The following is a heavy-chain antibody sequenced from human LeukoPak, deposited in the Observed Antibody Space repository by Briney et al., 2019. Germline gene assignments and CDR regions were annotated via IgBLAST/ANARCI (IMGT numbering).Heavy chain of an antibody. J-gene: IGHJ4*02. CDR2: IYYSGST. CDR3: ASRLPYLGAAADY. CDR1: GGSISSSSYY. V-gene: IGHV4-39*07. D-gene: IGHD6-13*01. Sequence: PSETLSLTCTVSGGSISSSSYYWGWIRQPPGKGLEWIGSIYYSGSTYYNPSLKSRVTISVDTSKNQFSLKLSSVTAADTAVYYCASRLPYLGAAADYWGQGTLVTVSS.